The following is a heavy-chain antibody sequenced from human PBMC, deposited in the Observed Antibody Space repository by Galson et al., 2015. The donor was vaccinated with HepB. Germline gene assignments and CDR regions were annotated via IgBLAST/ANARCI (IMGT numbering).Heavy chain of an antibody. J-gene: IGHJ4*02. Sequence: SLRLSCAASGFTFSYYAMSWVRQAPGKGLEWVSAITPSGDNTYSADSMKGRFFISRDNSQNTLFLQMNSLRADDTAIYFSAKVFPEKTDGWYRQALYYFDSWGQGTRVTVSS. V-gene: IGHV3-23*01. CDR3: AKVFPEKTDGWYRQALYYFDS. CDR1: GFTFSYYA. D-gene: IGHD6-19*01. CDR2: ITPSGDNT.